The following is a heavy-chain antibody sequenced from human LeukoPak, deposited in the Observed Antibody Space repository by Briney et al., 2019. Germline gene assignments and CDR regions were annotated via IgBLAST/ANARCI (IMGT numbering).Heavy chain of an antibody. CDR1: GDSINNYY. V-gene: IGHV4-59*01. CDR3: ARAGPTGYLVFDY. CDR2: VYYSGST. Sequence: SETLSLTCSVSGDSINNYYWNWIRQPPGKGLEWIGYVYYSGSTNYSPSLKSRVTISVDTSKNRFSLKLSSVTAADTAVYYCARAGPTGYLVFDYWGQGTLVTVSS. D-gene: IGHD3-9*01. J-gene: IGHJ4*02.